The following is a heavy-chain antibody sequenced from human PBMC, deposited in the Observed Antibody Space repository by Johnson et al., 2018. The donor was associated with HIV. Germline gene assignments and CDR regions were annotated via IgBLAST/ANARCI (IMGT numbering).Heavy chain of an antibody. J-gene: IGHJ3*02. CDR2: IYSGGSS. D-gene: IGHD7-27*01. CDR3: ARVGTVRDAFDI. Sequence: WVSVIYSGGSSYYADAVKGRFTISRDNTKNTLYLQMNSLRAEETAVYYCARVGTVRDAFDIWGQGTMVTVSS. V-gene: IGHV3-66*01.